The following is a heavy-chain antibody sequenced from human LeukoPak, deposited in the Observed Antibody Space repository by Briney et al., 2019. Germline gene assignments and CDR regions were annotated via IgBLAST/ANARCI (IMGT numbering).Heavy chain of an antibody. Sequence: SETLSLTCTVSGGSISSYYWSWIRQPPGKGLEWIGYIYYSGSTNYNPSLKSRVTISVDTSKNQFSLKLSSVTAAYTAVYYCARDRSDSSGYPKRAYYFDYWGQGTLVTVSS. V-gene: IGHV4-59*01. D-gene: IGHD3-22*01. CDR2: IYYSGST. CDR1: GGSISSYY. J-gene: IGHJ4*02. CDR3: ARDRSDSSGYPKRAYYFDY.